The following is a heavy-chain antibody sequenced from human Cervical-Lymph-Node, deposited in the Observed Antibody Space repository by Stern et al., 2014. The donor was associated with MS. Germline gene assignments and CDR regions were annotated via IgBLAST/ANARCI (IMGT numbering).Heavy chain of an antibody. D-gene: IGHD3-16*01. J-gene: IGHJ4*02. V-gene: IGHV3-48*01. Sequence: EVQLVESGGGLAQPGGSMRLSCATSGFTLSGYSMNWVRQAPGKGLEWVSYVGLSTTTLYYSDSVKGRFTISRDNSKNSVYLQMNSLRAEDTAVYYCARGYRIGGGLWTYFDYWGQGTLVTVSS. CDR2: VGLSTTTL. CDR3: ARGYRIGGGLWTYFDY. CDR1: GFTLSGYS.